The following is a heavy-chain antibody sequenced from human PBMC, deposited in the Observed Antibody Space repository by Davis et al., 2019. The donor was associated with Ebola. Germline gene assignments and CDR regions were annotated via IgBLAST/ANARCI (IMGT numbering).Heavy chain of an antibody. D-gene: IGHD2-2*01. Sequence: SVKVSCKASGYTFTSYYIHWVRQAPGQGLEWMGGIIPIFGTANYAQKFQGRVTITADESTSTAYMELSSLRSEDTAVYYCARAHCSSTSCYALLGFWFDPWGQGTLVTVSS. CDR3: ARAHCSSTSCYALLGFWFDP. CDR1: GYTFTSYY. V-gene: IGHV1-69*13. J-gene: IGHJ5*02. CDR2: IIPIFGTA.